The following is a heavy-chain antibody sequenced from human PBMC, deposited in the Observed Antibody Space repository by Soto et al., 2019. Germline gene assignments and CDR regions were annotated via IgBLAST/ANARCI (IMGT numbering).Heavy chain of an antibody. CDR2: IHYSGSA. Sequence: QVQLQESGPGLVKPSETLSLTCTVSGGSIRGGPYYWGWIRQPPGKGLEWLGFIHYSGSAYYTPSLKSRVTISIDTSNNQFSLKLTSVTAADTAVFYCARHGVDYGDYASYCYYGMDVWGRGTTVTVSS. D-gene: IGHD4-17*01. J-gene: IGHJ6*02. CDR3: ARHGVDYGDYASYCYYGMDV. V-gene: IGHV4-39*01. CDR1: GGSIRGGPYY.